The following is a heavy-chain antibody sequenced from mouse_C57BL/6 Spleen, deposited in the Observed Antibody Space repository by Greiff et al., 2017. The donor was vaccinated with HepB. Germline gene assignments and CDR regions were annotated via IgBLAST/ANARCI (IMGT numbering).Heavy chain of an antibody. CDR1: GYTFTSYN. Sequence: QVQLQQSGAELVRPGASVKMSCKASGYTFTSYNMHWVKQTPRKGLEWMGAIYPGNGDTSYNQKFKGKATLTVDKSSSTAYMQLSSLTSEDSAVYFCARFLLSFAYWGQGTLVTVSA. V-gene: IGHV1-12*01. J-gene: IGHJ3*01. CDR3: ARFLLSFAY. D-gene: IGHD2-10*01. CDR2: IYPGNGDT.